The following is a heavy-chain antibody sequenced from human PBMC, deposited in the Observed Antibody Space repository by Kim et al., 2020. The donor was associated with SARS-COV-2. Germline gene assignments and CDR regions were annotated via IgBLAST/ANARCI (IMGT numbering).Heavy chain of an antibody. CDR1: GGNISSYY. D-gene: IGHD1-1*01. V-gene: IGHV4-59*13. J-gene: IGHJ6*01. Sequence: SETLSLTCTDSGGNISSYYWRWIRQPTGKGLEWIGYIYYSGSTNYNPSLKSRVTISVDTSKNQFSLKLSTVTAADTAESYCARARYADPNDYYYEMTVWG. CDR3: ARARYADPNDYYYEMTV. CDR2: IYYSGST.